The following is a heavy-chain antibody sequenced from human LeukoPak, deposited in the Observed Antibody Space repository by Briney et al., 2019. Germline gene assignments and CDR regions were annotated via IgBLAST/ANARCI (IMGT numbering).Heavy chain of an antibody. Sequence: GGSLRLSCAASGFTFDDYAMHWVRQAPGKGLEWVSGISWNSGSIGYADSVKGRFTISRDNSKNTLYLQMNSLRAEDTAVYYCAKVEDYYDSSGYYDYWGQGTLVTVSS. CDR3: AKVEDYYDSSGYYDY. D-gene: IGHD3-22*01. V-gene: IGHV3-9*01. J-gene: IGHJ4*02. CDR1: GFTFDDYA. CDR2: ISWNSGSI.